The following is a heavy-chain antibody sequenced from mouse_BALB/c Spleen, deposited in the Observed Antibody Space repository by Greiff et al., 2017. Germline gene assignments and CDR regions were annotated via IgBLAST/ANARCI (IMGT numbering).Heavy chain of an antibody. V-gene: IGHV3-2*02. J-gene: IGHJ2*01. Sequence: EVQLQQSGPGLVKPSQSLSLTCTVTGYSITSDYAWNWIRQFPGNKLEWMGYISYSGSTSYNPSLKSRISITRDTSKNQFFLQLNSVTTEDTATYYCARNEDLLRPYYFDYWGQGTTLTVSS. CDR3: ARNEDLLRPYYFDY. CDR2: ISYSGST. D-gene: IGHD1-2*01. CDR1: GYSITSDYA.